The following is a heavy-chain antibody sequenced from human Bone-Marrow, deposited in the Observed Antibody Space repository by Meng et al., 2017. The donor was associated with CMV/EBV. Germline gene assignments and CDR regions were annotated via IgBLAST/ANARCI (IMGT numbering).Heavy chain of an antibody. Sequence: AVKVSCKASGGTFSSYSISWMRQAPGQGLEWMGRIIPIHEIANYAQKFPGRVTNSADKSTNTSYMELSRLRSEDTAVYYCARLNGNYDFWRGIYRDPGYYGMDVWGQGTTVNVAS. CDR1: GGTFSSYS. CDR2: IIPIHEIA. J-gene: IGHJ6*02. CDR3: ARLNGNYDFWRGIYRDPGYYGMDV. V-gene: IGHV1-69*02. D-gene: IGHD3-3*01.